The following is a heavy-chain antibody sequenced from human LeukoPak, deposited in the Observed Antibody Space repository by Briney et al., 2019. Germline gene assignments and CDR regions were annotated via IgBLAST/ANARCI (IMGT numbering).Heavy chain of an antibody. CDR1: GYTFTGYY. J-gene: IGHJ4*02. CDR3: ARVVRDGYKTYYFDY. D-gene: IGHD5-24*01. Sequence: GASVKVSCKASGYTFTGYYMHWVRQDPGQGLEWMGRINPNSGGTNYAQKFQGRVTMTRDTSISTAYMELSRLRSDDTAVYYCARVVRDGYKTYYFDYWGQGTLVTVSS. V-gene: IGHV1-2*06. CDR2: INPNSGGT.